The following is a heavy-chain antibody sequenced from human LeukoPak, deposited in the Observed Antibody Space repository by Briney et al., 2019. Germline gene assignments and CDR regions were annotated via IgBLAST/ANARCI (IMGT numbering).Heavy chain of an antibody. CDR1: GGTFSSYA. J-gene: IGHJ1*01. CDR2: IIPILGIA. V-gene: IGHV1-69*04. CDR3: AALHSSGPEYFQH. Sequence: ASVKVSCKASGGTFSSYAISWVRQAPGQGLEWMGRIIPILGIANYAQKFQGRVTIAADKSTSTAYMELSSLRSEDTAVYYCAALHSSGPEYFQHWGQGTPVTVSS. D-gene: IGHD6-19*01.